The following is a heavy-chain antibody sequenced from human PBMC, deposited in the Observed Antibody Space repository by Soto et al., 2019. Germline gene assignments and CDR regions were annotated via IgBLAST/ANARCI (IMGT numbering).Heavy chain of an antibody. CDR2: IYYSGNT. D-gene: IGHD3-22*01. J-gene: IGHJ4*02. Sequence: QVHLQESGPRLVQPSETLSLACTVSGGPVNSGSYFWSWIRQPPGKGLEWIGYIYYSGNTFYNPSFQSRVTMSVDPSKNQFSLKLPSVIAADTAVYYCARGGGPYDSSSYYFDSWGQGTLVTVSS. CDR1: GGPVNSGSYF. V-gene: IGHV4-61*01. CDR3: ARGGGPYDSSSYYFDS.